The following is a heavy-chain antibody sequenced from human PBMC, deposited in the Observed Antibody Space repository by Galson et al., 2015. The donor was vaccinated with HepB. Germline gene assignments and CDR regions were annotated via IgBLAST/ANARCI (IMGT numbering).Heavy chain of an antibody. D-gene: IGHD3-16*01. CDR2: TYYRSKWYN. J-gene: IGHJ6*03. Sequence: CAISGDSVSSNSAAWNWIRQSPSGGLEWLGRTYYRSKWYNDYAVSVKSRITINPDTSKNQFSLQLNSVTPEDTAVYYCAREGPLRPPYYYYMDVWGKGTTVTVSS. V-gene: IGHV6-1*01. CDR3: AREGPLRPPYYYYMDV. CDR1: GDSVSSNSAA.